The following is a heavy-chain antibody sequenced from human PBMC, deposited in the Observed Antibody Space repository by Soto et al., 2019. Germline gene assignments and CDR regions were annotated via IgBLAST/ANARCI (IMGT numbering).Heavy chain of an antibody. J-gene: IGHJ3*02. D-gene: IGHD3-22*01. CDR1: GYMFTGYY. V-gene: IGHV1-2*02. CDR3: ATDRVAFDM. CDR2: INPKSGGT. Sequence: ASVKVSCKASGYMFTGYYIHWVRQAPGQGLEWMGWINPKSGGTKYAEKFQGRVSMTGDTSITTAYMEPSSLRSDDTAVYYCATDRVAFDMWGQGTKVTVSS.